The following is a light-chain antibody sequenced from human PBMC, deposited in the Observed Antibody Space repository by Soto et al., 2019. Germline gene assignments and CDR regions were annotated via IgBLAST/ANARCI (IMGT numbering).Light chain of an antibody. CDR2: EVS. CDR3: CSYGGSNTAV. V-gene: IGLV2-23*02. Sequence: QAVVTQPASVSGSPGQSVTISCTGTSSDVGSYDLVSWYQQHPGKAPKLIIYEVSQRPSGVSDRFSGSKSGNTASLTISGLLAEDEADYYCCSYGGSNTAVFGGGTQLTVL. J-gene: IGLJ7*01. CDR1: SSDVGSYDL.